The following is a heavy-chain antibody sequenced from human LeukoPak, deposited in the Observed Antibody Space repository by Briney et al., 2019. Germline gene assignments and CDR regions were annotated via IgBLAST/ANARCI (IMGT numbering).Heavy chain of an antibody. V-gene: IGHV1-3*01. D-gene: IGHD2-15*01. CDR1: GYTFISYA. CDR3: ARGLGYCSGGSCYALYYYYGMDV. Sequence: GASVKVSCKASGYTFISYAMHWVRQAPGQRLEWMGWINAGNGNTKYPQKFQGRVTITRDTSASTAYMDLSSLRSEDTAVYYCARGLGYCSGGSCYALYYYYGMDVWGQGTTVTVSS. CDR2: INAGNGNT. J-gene: IGHJ6*02.